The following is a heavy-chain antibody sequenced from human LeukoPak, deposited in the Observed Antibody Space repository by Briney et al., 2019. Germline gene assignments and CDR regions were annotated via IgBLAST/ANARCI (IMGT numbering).Heavy chain of an antibody. CDR2: IYYSGST. CDR1: GGSINSSLYY. Sequence: PSETLSLTCTVSGGSINSSLYYWGWIRQPPGKGLEWIGYIYYSGSTNYNPSLKSRVTISVDTSKNQFSLKLSSVTAADTAVYYCARDGSRVPYWRYCSSTSCYKENWFDPWGQGTLVTVSS. CDR3: ARDGSRVPYWRYCSSTSCYKENWFDP. J-gene: IGHJ5*02. D-gene: IGHD2-2*02. V-gene: IGHV4-61*01.